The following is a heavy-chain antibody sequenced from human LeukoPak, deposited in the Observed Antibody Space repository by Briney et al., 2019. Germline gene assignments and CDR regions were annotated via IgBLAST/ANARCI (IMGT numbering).Heavy chain of an antibody. CDR1: GGTFSSYA. CDR3: ARDVKTGTPVR. Sequence: ASVKVSCKASGGTFSSYAISWVRQAPGQGLEWMGGIIPIFGTANYAQKFQGRVTITTDESTSTAYMELSRLRSDDTAVYYCARDVKTGTPVRWGQGTLVTVSS. CDR2: IIPIFGTA. J-gene: IGHJ4*02. D-gene: IGHD3-9*01. V-gene: IGHV1-69*05.